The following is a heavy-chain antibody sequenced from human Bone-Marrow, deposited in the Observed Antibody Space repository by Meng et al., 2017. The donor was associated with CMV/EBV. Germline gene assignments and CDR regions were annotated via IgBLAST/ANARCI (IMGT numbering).Heavy chain of an antibody. CDR3: AKDHGAAE. J-gene: IGHJ4*02. CDR1: GFTFSSYE. CDR2: IYSGGSST. Sequence: GESLKISCAASGFTFSSYEMNWVRQAPGKGLEWVSVIYSGGSSTYYADSVKGRFTISRDNSKNTLYLQMNSLRAEDTAVYYCAKDHGAAEWGQGTLVTVSS. V-gene: IGHV3-23*03. D-gene: IGHD6-25*01.